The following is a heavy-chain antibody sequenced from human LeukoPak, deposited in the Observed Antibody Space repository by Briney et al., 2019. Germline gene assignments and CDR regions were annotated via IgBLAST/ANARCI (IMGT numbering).Heavy chain of an antibody. J-gene: IGHJ3*02. Sequence: SETLSLTCTVSGYSISSGYYWGWIRQPPGKGLEWIGSIYHSGSTYYNPSLKSRVTISVDTSKNQFSLKLSSVTAADTAVYYCARELVVVAATSAFDIWGQGTMVTVSS. V-gene: IGHV4-38-2*02. CDR3: ARELVVVAATSAFDI. CDR2: IYHSGST. CDR1: GYSISSGYY. D-gene: IGHD2-15*01.